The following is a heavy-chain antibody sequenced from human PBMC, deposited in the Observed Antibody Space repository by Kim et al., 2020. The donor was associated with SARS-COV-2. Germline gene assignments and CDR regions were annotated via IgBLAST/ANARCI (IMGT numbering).Heavy chain of an antibody. CDR3: TTDTTYYDILTGPFDP. D-gene: IGHD3-9*01. CDR2: IKSKTDGGTT. Sequence: GGSLRLSCAASGFTFSNAWMSWVRQAPGKGLEWVGRIKSKTDGGTTDYAAPVKGRFTISRDDSKNTLYLQMNSLKTEDTAVYYCTTDTTYYDILTGPFDPWGQGTLVTVSS. V-gene: IGHV3-15*01. J-gene: IGHJ5*02. CDR1: GFTFSNAW.